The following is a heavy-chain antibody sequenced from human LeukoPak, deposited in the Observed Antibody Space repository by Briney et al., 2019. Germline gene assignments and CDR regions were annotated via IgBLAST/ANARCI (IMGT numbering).Heavy chain of an antibody. CDR2: INHNGGT. D-gene: IGHD3-22*01. Sequence: PSETLSLTCAVYGGSFSGYYWSWIRQPPGKGLEWIGEINHNGGTNYNPSLKSRVTISVDTSKNQFSLKLSSVTAADTAVYYCARGRLFYSSGYYHSGYFQHWGQGTLVTVSS. CDR1: GGSFSGYY. J-gene: IGHJ1*01. V-gene: IGHV4-34*01. CDR3: ARGRLFYSSGYYHSGYFQH.